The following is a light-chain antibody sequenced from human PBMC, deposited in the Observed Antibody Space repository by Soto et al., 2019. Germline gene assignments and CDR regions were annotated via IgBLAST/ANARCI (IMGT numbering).Light chain of an antibody. CDR2: GAS. Sequence: EIVLTQSPGTLSLSPGERATLSCRASQSVSSSYLAWYQQKPGQAPRLLIYGASSRATGIPDRFSGRGSGTDVTLTISRLEPEDFAVYYCQQYGSPLTFGGGTKVEIK. V-gene: IGKV3-20*01. CDR1: QSVSSSY. J-gene: IGKJ4*01. CDR3: QQYGSPLT.